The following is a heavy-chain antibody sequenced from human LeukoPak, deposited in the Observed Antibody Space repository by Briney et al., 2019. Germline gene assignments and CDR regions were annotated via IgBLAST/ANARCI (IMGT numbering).Heavy chain of an antibody. Sequence: SETLSLTCAVYGGSFSGYYWSWIRQPPGKGLEWIGEINHSGSTNYNPSLKSRVTISVDTSKNQFSLKLSSVTAADTAVYYCARGPRYNWNDPVFGYTNWGQGTLVTVSS. CDR1: GGSFSGYY. J-gene: IGHJ4*02. CDR3: ARGPRYNWNDPVFGYTN. CDR2: INHSGST. V-gene: IGHV4-34*01. D-gene: IGHD1-1*01.